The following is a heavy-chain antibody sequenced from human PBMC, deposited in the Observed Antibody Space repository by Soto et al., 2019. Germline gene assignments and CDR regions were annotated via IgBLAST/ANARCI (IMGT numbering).Heavy chain of an antibody. D-gene: IGHD2-21*02. Sequence: PSETLSLTCTVSGGSISSYYWSWIRQPPGKGLEWIGYIYYSGSTNYNPSLKSRVTISVDTSKNQFSLKLSSVTAADTAVYYCARDSGAYCGGDCYSFDYWGQGNLVPVSS. J-gene: IGHJ4*02. CDR2: IYYSGST. CDR1: GGSISSYY. CDR3: ARDSGAYCGGDCYSFDY. V-gene: IGHV4-59*01.